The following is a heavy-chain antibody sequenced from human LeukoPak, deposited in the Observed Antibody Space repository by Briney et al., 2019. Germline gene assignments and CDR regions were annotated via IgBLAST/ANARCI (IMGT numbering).Heavy chain of an antibody. J-gene: IGHJ3*02. CDR2: INSEGSST. CDR1: GFTFSSYW. D-gene: IGHD2-2*01. Sequence: GGSLRLSCVASGFTFSSYWMHWVRQAPGKGLVGVSRINSEGSSTSYPDSVKVRFTISRDNAKNTLYLQMHSLRAEDTAVYYCARVAGEQAGHSSSRYLENDAFDIWGQGTVVTVSS. V-gene: IGHV3-74*01. CDR3: ARVAGEQAGHSSSRYLENDAFDI.